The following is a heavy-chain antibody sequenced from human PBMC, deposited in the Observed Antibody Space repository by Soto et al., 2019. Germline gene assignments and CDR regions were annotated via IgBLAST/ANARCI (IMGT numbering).Heavy chain of an antibody. CDR1: GGSISSSSYY. D-gene: IGHD6-13*01. Sequence: SETLSLTCTVSGGSISSSSYYWGWIRQPPGKGLEWIGSIYYSGSTYYNPSLKSRVTISVDTSKNQFSLKLSSVTAADTAVYYCVRHQSHSRSYVDPWGQGTLVTVSS. CDR3: VRHQSHSRSYVDP. J-gene: IGHJ5*02. V-gene: IGHV4-39*01. CDR2: IYYSGST.